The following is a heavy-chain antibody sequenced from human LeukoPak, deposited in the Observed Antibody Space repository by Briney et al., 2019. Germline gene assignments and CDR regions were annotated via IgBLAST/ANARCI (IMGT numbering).Heavy chain of an antibody. Sequence: GASVKVSCKASGYTFTSYGISWVRQAPGQGLEWMGWISAYNGNTNYAQKLQGRVTMTTDTSTSTAYMELRSLRSDDTAVYYCARGYYYDSSGYYSYLDYWGQGTLVTVSS. CDR3: ARGYYYDSSGYYSYLDY. CDR1: GYTFTSYG. V-gene: IGHV1-18*01. J-gene: IGHJ4*02. CDR2: ISAYNGNT. D-gene: IGHD3-22*01.